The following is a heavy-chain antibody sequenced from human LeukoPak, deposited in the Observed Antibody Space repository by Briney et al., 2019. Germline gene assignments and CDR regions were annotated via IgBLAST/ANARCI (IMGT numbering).Heavy chain of an antibody. D-gene: IGHD6-13*01. J-gene: IGHJ4*02. CDR2: MNPNSGNT. CDR1: GYTFTSYD. V-gene: IGHV1-8*01. Sequence: ASVKVSCKASGYTFTSYDINWVRQATGQGLEWMGWMNPNSGNTGYAQKFQGRVTMTRNTFISTAYMELSSLRSEDTAVYYYARGARFSSSWYRLFDYWGQGTLVTVSS. CDR3: ARGARFSSSWYRLFDY.